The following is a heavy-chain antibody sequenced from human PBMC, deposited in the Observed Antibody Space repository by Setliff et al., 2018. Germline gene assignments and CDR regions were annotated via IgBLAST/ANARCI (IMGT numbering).Heavy chain of an antibody. V-gene: IGHV4-59*01. CDR1: GGSISPYF. Sequence: SETLSLTCTVSGGSISPYFWSWIRQPPGKGPEWIGYIYHNGNTNFNPSLKTRVTMSVDTSKNQFALNLRSVTAADSAVYYCARDRTAYSYGLDVWGQGTTVTVSS. CDR2: IYHNGNT. CDR3: ARDRTAYSYGLDV. D-gene: IGHD5-18*01. J-gene: IGHJ6*02.